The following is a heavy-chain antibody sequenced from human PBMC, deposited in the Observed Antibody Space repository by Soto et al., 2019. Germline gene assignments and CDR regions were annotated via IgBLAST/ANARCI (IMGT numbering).Heavy chain of an antibody. CDR3: GGTLTIAAVAKQKCIFWFVT. Sequence: PSETLSLTCTVSGGSISSYYWSWIRQPPGKGLEWIGYIYYSGSTNYNPSLKSRVTISVDTSKNQFSLKLSSVTAADTAVYYCGGTLTIAAVAKQKCIFWFVTWCQGTLVTVSS. CDR1: GGSISSYY. V-gene: IGHV4-59*01. CDR2: IYYSGST. J-gene: IGHJ5*02. D-gene: IGHD6-19*01.